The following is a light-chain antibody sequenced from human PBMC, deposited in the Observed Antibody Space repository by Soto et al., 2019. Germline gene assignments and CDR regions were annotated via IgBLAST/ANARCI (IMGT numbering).Light chain of an antibody. Sequence: EIVLTQSPDTLSSSPGESATLACRASQSVSNNDLAWYLQRPGQAPRLLIHGASKRGPGIADRFSGSGSGTDFTLTINRLEPGDFGVYYCQQYATSPGYTFGPGTRLDIK. V-gene: IGKV3-20*01. J-gene: IGKJ2*01. CDR3: QQYATSPGYT. CDR2: GAS. CDR1: QSVSNND.